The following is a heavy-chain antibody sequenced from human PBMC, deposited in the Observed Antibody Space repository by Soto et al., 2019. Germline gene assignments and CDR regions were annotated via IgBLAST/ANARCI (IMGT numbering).Heavy chain of an antibody. Sequence: GSLRLSCAASGFTFSSYWMHWVRQAPGKGLVWVSRINSDGSSASYADSVKGRFTISRDNAKNTLYLQMNSLRAEDTAVYYCARGPRKGWFSASSSFDYRGQGTLVTVSS. CDR2: INSDGSSA. CDR1: GFTFSSYW. D-gene: IGHD6-6*01. CDR3: ARGPRKGWFSASSSFDY. J-gene: IGHJ4*02. V-gene: IGHV3-74*01.